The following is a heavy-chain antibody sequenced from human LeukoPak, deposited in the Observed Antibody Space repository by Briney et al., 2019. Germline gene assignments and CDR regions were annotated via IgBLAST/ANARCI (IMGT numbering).Heavy chain of an antibody. J-gene: IGHJ6*03. CDR3: ARRRAAAGTFYYYMDV. D-gene: IGHD6-13*01. CDR1: VGSISSSSYY. V-gene: IGHV4-39*01. Sequence: PSETLSLTCTVSVGSISSSSYYWGWIRQPPGKGLECIGCIYYSGSTYYNPSLKSRVTISVDTSKNQFSLKLSSVTAADTAVYYCARRRAAAGTFYYYMDVWGKGTTVTVSS. CDR2: IYYSGST.